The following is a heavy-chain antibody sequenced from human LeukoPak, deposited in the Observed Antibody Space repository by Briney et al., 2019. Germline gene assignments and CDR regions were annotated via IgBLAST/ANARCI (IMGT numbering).Heavy chain of an antibody. CDR2: INPNSGGT. CDR1: GYTFTGYY. Sequence: ASVKVACKASGYTFTGYYMHWVRQAPGQGLEWMGWINPNSGGTNYAQKFQGRVTMTRDTYISTAYMELSRLRSDDTAVYYCARGMVRGVHAMDVWGQETTVTVSS. D-gene: IGHD3-10*01. CDR3: ARGMVRGVHAMDV. J-gene: IGHJ6*02. V-gene: IGHV1-2*02.